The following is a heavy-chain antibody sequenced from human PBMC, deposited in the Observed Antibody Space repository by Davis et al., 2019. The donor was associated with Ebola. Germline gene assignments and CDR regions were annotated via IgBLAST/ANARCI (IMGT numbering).Heavy chain of an antibody. D-gene: IGHD3-3*01. Sequence: GGSLRLSCAVSGFTFSSYSMNWVRQAPGKGLEWVSYISSSSSTIYYADSVKGRFTISRDNAKNSLYLQMNSLRDEDTAVYYCARENYDFWSGYYTYYFDYWGQGTLVTVSS. CDR2: ISSSSSTI. CDR3: ARENYDFWSGYYTYYFDY. V-gene: IGHV3-48*02. CDR1: GFTFSSYS. J-gene: IGHJ4*02.